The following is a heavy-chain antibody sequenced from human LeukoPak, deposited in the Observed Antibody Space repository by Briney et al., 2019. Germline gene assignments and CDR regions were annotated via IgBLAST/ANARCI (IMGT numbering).Heavy chain of an antibody. Sequence: SSETLSLTCAVYGGSFSGYYWSWIRQPPGKGLEWIGEINHSGSTSYNPSLKSRVTISVDTSKNQFSLKLSSVTAADTAVYYCARAQMITYPYYYYMDVWGKGTTVTISS. CDR1: GGSFSGYY. J-gene: IGHJ6*03. CDR3: ARAQMITYPYYYYMDV. V-gene: IGHV4-34*01. CDR2: INHSGST. D-gene: IGHD3-16*01.